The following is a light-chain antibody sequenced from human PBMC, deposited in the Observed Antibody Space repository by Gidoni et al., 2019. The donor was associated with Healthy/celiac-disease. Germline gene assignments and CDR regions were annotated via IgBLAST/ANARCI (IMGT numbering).Light chain of an antibody. CDR2: GAS. J-gene: IGKJ3*01. CDR1: QSVSSN. V-gene: IGKV3-15*01. Sequence: EIVMTQSPATLSVSPGERGTLSCRASQSVSSNLAWYQQKPGQAHRLLIYGASTRATGIPARFSGSGSGTEFTLTISSLQSEDFAVYFCQQYNNWPRTFGPGTKVDIK. CDR3: QQYNNWPRT.